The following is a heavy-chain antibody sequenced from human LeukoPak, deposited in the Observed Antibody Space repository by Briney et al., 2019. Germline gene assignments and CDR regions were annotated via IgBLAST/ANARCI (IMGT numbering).Heavy chain of an antibody. CDR1: GGTFSSYA. V-gene: IGHV1-69*06. Sequence: GASVEVSCKASGGTFSSYAISWVRQAPGQGLEWMGGIIPIFGTANYAQKFQGRVTITADKSTSTAYMELSSLRSEDTAVYYCARDSIAAAGTGPYGMDVWGKGTTVTVSS. CDR3: ARDSIAAAGTGPYGMDV. J-gene: IGHJ6*04. D-gene: IGHD6-13*01. CDR2: IIPIFGTA.